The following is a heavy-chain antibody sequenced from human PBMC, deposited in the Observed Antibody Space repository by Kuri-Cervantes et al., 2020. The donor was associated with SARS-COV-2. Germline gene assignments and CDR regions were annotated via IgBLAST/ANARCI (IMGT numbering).Heavy chain of an antibody. CDR3: ARDRGQLGIGVYYYYYVDV. J-gene: IGHJ6*03. V-gene: IGHV1-69*05. CDR2: IIPIFGTA. D-gene: IGHD7-27*01. CDR1: GCTFSSYA. Sequence: SVKVSCKASGCTFSSYAISWVRQAPGQGLEWMGGIIPIFGTANYAQKFQGRVTITTDESTSTAYMELSSLRSEDTAVYYCARDRGQLGIGVYYYYYVDVWGKGTTVTVSS.